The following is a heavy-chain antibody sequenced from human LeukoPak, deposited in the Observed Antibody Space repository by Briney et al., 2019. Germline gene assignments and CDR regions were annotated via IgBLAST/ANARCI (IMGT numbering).Heavy chain of an antibody. D-gene: IGHD1-14*01. V-gene: IGHV3-64*02. CDR1: GSTLNSFS. CDR3: ARVGPETAFDY. CDR2: INYKGGPT. Sequence: GGSLRLSCAASGSTLNSFSMHWVRQSPGRGLEYVSAINYKGGPTYYADSVKGRFTISRDNSKNTLYLQMASLRGEDMAVYYCARVGPETAFDYWGQGTLVTVSS. J-gene: IGHJ4*02.